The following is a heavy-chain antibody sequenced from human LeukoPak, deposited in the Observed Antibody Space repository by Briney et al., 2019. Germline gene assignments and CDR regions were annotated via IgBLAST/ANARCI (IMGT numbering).Heavy chain of an antibody. J-gene: IGHJ6*03. Sequence: ASVKVSCKASGYTFTSYGISGVRQAPGKGLNWMGWISAYNGNTNYAQKLQGRVTMTTDTSTSTAYMELRSLRSDDTAVYYCARSHYDSSGYTYYYYMDVWGKGTTVTISS. CDR3: ARSHYDSSGYTYYYYMDV. V-gene: IGHV1-18*01. CDR2: ISAYNGNT. D-gene: IGHD3-22*01. CDR1: GYTFTSYG.